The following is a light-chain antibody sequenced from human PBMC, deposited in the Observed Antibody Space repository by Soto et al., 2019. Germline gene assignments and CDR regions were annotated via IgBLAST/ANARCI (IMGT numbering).Light chain of an antibody. Sequence: EIVLTQSPATLSLSPGERATLSCRASQSVSSYLAWYQQKPGQAPRLLIYDASNRATGIPARFSGSGSGTDFTLTISSLEPEEFAVYYCQQRSNWPPWTFGQGTEVEIK. CDR2: DAS. J-gene: IGKJ1*01. CDR3: QQRSNWPPWT. CDR1: QSVSSY. V-gene: IGKV3-11*01.